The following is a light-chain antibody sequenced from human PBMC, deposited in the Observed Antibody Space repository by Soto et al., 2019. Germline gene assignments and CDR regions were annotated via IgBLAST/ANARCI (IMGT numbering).Light chain of an antibody. CDR2: DAS. CDR1: QSISSW. Sequence: DIQMTQSPSTLSASVGDRVTITCRASQSISSWLAWYQQKPGKAPKLLIYDASSLESGVPSRFSGSGSGTEFPLTISSLQPDDFATYYGQQYNSYGWTFDQETKVEIK. CDR3: QQYNSYGWT. V-gene: IGKV1-5*01. J-gene: IGKJ1*01.